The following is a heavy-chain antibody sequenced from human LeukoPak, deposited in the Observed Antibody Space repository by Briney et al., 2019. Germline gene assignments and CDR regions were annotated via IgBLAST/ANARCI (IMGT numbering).Heavy chain of an antibody. Sequence: PSETLSLTXAVSGYSISSGYYWGWIRQPPGKGLEWIGGIYHSGSTYYNPSLKSRVTISVDTSKNQFSLKLSSVTAADTAVYYCARLDSSSWTNVGWDYWGQGTLVTVSS. D-gene: IGHD6-13*01. CDR3: ARLDSSSWTNVGWDY. V-gene: IGHV4-38-2*01. CDR2: IYHSGST. J-gene: IGHJ4*02. CDR1: GYSISSGYY.